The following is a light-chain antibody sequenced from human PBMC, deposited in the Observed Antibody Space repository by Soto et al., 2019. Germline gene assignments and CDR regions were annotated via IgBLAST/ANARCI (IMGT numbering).Light chain of an antibody. Sequence: QSALTQPASVSGSPGQSITISCTGTSSNVGSYKLVSWYQQHPGKAPKLMIFEVNKRPSGVSNRFSGSKSGNTASLTISGLQAEDEADYYCTSYTSSSTPVFGTGTKVT. CDR2: EVN. CDR3: TSYTSSSTPV. CDR1: SSNVGSYKL. V-gene: IGLV2-14*02. J-gene: IGLJ1*01.